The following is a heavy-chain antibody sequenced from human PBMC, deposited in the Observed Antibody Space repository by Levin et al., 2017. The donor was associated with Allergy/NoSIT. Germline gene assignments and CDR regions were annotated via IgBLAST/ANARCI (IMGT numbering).Heavy chain of an antibody. CDR3: ARAQRPDGGDFWSGYSPFDY. CDR2: IKQDGSEK. D-gene: IGHD3-3*01. Sequence: GGSLRLSCAASGFTFSSYWMSWVRQAPGKGLEWVANIKQDGSEKYYVDSVKGRFTISRDNAKNSLYLQMNSLRAEDTAVYYCARAQRPDGGDFWSGYSPFDYWGQGTLVTVSS. J-gene: IGHJ4*02. V-gene: IGHV3-7*01. CDR1: GFTFSSYW.